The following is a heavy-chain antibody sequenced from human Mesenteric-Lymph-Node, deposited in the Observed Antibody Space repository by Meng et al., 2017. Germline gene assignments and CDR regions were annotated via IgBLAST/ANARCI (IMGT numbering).Heavy chain of an antibody. CDR1: GYTFTGYY. D-gene: IGHD3-10*01. CDR3: ARSLTVLLWFGEGYYFDY. Sequence: ASVKVSCKASGYTFTGYYMHWVRQAPGQGLEWMGRINPNSGGTNYAQKFQGRVTMTRDTSISTAYMELSRLRSDDTAVYYCARSLTVLLWFGEGYYFDYWGQGTLVTVSS. V-gene: IGHV1-2*06. J-gene: IGHJ4*02. CDR2: INPNSGGT.